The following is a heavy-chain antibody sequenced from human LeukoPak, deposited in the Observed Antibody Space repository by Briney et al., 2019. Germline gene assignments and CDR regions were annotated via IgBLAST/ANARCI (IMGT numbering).Heavy chain of an antibody. CDR1: GYTFTSYY. CDR2: INMYTANP. D-gene: IGHD3-16*01. V-gene: IGHV7-4-1*02. J-gene: IGHJ4*02. Sequence: GASVTVSCKASGYTFTSYYMHWLRQAPGQGLEWMGRINMYTANPAYAQGFTERFVFSLDTSVTTAYLQISNLKTEDTAVYYCARHDNDDDFDYWGQGTLVTVSS. CDR3: ARHDNDDDFDY.